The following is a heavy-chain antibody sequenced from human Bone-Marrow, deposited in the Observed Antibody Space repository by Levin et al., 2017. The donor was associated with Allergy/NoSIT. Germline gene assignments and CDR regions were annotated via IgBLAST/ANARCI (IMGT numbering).Heavy chain of an antibody. CDR2: ISYDGTDT. CDR3: AIGNSKRIAEVSNFDY. J-gene: IGHJ4*02. CDR1: EFTFSTYA. Sequence: GGSLRLSCIVSEFTFSTYAMHWVRQAPGKGLEWVAVISYDGTDTHYADSVKGRFIISRDNARNTLFLQMKSLRLEDTAVYHCAIGNSKRIAEVSNFDYWGQGTLVTVSS. D-gene: IGHD3-22*01. V-gene: IGHV3-30-3*01.